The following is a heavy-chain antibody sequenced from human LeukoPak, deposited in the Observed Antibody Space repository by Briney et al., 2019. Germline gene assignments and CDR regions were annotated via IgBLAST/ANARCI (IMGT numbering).Heavy chain of an antibody. D-gene: IGHD2-15*01. Sequence: PSETLSLTCTVSGGSISSSAYHWGWIRQPPGKGLEWYGTINYGGKTYYNLSLKSRVIIFLDTSKNQFSLKLSSVTAADTAVYYCARLWSTSCKGGSCPHQPNYWGQGTRVTVPS. CDR3: ARLWSTSCKGGSCPHQPNY. CDR2: INYGGKT. CDR1: GGSISSSAYH. J-gene: IGHJ4*02. V-gene: IGHV4-39*01.